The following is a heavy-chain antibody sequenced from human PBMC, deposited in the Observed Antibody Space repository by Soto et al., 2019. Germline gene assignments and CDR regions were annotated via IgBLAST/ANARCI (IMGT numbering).Heavy chain of an antibody. J-gene: IGHJ4*02. CDR3: ARTSYSGSGSYYIFDY. CDR2: IDPRDSYS. CDR1: GYSFTSYW. Sequence: PGESLKISCKGSGYSFTSYWITWVRQMPGKGLEWMGRIDPRDSYSSYSPSFQGHVTMSADKSISTAYLQWSSLMASDTAMYYCARTSYSGSGSYYIFDYWGRGTLVTVSS. V-gene: IGHV5-10-1*01. D-gene: IGHD3-10*01.